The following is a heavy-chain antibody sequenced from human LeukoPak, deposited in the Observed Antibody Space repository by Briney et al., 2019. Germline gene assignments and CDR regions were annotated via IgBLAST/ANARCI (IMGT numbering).Heavy chain of an antibody. Sequence: SETLSLTCTVSGGSISSYYWSWIRQPPGKGLEWIGYIYYSGSTNYNPSLKSRVTISLDTSKNLFSLKLNSVTAADTAVYYCARVGGSYSGGRIFDYWGQGTLVTVSS. V-gene: IGHV4-59*12. CDR2: IYYSGST. J-gene: IGHJ4*02. D-gene: IGHD1-26*01. CDR1: GGSISSYY. CDR3: ARVGGSYSGGRIFDY.